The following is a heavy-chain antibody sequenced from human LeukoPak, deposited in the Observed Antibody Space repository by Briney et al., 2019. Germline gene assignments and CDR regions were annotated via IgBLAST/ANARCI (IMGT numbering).Heavy chain of an antibody. D-gene: IGHD3-22*01. Sequence: GGSLRLSCAASGFTFSSYAMHWVRQAPGKGLEWVAVISYGGSNKYYADSVKGRFTISRDNSKNTLYLQMNSLRAEDTAVYYCARSPYYYDSSGYHDAFDIWGQGTMVTVSS. CDR2: ISYGGSNK. CDR1: GFTFSSYA. V-gene: IGHV3-30*04. CDR3: ARSPYYYDSSGYHDAFDI. J-gene: IGHJ3*02.